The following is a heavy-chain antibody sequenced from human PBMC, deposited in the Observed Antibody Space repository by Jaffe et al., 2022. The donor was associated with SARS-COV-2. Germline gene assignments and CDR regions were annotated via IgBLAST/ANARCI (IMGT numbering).Heavy chain of an antibody. CDR2: ISGSGGTT. J-gene: IGHJ6*02. CDR3: AKAGHYADTSVVHEYYYYYAMDV. V-gene: IGHV3-23*01. D-gene: IGHD2-2*01. CDR1: GFSFSKYA. Sequence: EVQLLESGGGLVQPGGSLRLSCAASGFSFSKYAMSWVRQAPGKGLEWVSTISGSGGTTYYADSVKGRFTISRDNSKSTLYLQMNRLRAEGSAVYYCAKAGHYADTSVVHEYYYYYAMDVWGQGTTVTVAS.